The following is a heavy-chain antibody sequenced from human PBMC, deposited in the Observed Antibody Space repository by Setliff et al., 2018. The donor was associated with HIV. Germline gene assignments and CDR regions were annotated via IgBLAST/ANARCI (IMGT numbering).Heavy chain of an antibody. CDR2: ISPYTGNT. Sequence: ASVKVSCKASGYSFINYGISWVGQAPGQGPEWMGWISPYTGNTDYAPRLLGRVTMTTDTSTSTAYLELRSLTSDDTAVYYCARARLQGIVTAVGPRDNCLDPWGQGTRVTVSS. J-gene: IGHJ5*02. V-gene: IGHV1-18*01. D-gene: IGHD1-26*01. CDR1: GYSFINYG. CDR3: ARARLQGIVTAVGPRDNCLDP.